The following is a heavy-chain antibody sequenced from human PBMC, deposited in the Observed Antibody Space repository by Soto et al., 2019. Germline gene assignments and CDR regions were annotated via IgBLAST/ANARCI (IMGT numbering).Heavy chain of an antibody. D-gene: IGHD1-7*01. J-gene: IGHJ4*02. CDR2: TYHSGST. V-gene: IGHV4-30-2*01. Sequence: PSETLSLTCAVSGGSISSGGYSWSWIRQPPGKGLEWIGYTYHSGSTYYNPSLKSRVTISVDRSKNQFSLKLSSVTAADTAVYYCARWNYYFDYWGQGTLVTVSS. CDR3: ARWNYYFDY. CDR1: GGSISSGGYS.